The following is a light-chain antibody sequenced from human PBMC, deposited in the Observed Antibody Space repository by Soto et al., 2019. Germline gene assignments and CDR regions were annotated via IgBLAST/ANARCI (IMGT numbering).Light chain of an antibody. CDR2: GAS. Sequence: EIVLTQSPGTLSLSPGERATLSCRASQSVRNGYLAWYQQKPGQAPRLLLFGASSRASGIPDRFSVSESGTDFTLTISRLEPEDFAVYYCQQSGGSPTCGGGTKVELK. CDR1: QSVRNGY. CDR3: QQSGGSPT. J-gene: IGKJ4*01. V-gene: IGKV3-20*01.